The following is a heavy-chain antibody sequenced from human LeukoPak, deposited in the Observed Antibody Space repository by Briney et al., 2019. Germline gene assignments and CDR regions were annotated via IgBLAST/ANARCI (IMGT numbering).Heavy chain of an antibody. J-gene: IGHJ4*02. D-gene: IGHD2-15*01. CDR3: AKEGYSHTSNYFDN. Sequence: GGSLRLSCAASGFMFDDSAMHWVCQAPGRGLEWVSLISGDGVSTFYADSVKGRFTISRDNSKNSLSLQMDSLTTEDTALYYCAKEGYSHTSNYFDNWGQGILVTVSS. V-gene: IGHV3-43*02. CDR2: ISGDGVST. CDR1: GFMFDDSA.